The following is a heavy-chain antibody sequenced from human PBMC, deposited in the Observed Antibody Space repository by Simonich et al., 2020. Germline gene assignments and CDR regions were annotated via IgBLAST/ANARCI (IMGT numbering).Heavy chain of an antibody. CDR2: ISSSSSYI. Sequence: EVQLVESGGGLVKPGGSLRLSCAASGFTFSSDSMNWVRHGPGKGLEWVSSISSSSSYIYYADSVKGRFTIARDNAKNSQYLQMNSLRAEDTAVYYCARWIAVAGTGAYGMDVWGQGTTVTVSS. D-gene: IGHD6-19*01. CDR1: GFTFSSDS. J-gene: IGHJ6*02. CDR3: ARWIAVAGTGAYGMDV. V-gene: IGHV3-21*01.